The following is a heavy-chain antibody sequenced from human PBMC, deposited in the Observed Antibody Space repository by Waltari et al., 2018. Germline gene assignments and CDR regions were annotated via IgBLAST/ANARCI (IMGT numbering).Heavy chain of an antibody. D-gene: IGHD3-10*01. CDR1: VFVFGAYG. J-gene: IGHJ4*02. V-gene: IGHV3-49*04. CDR2: IRSKAYGATT. Sequence: EVQLVESGGALVQPGRSLRLSCSTSVFVFGAYGLSWVRQAPGRGLEWLGLIRSKAYGATTEYAASVKGRFTFSRDDSEGIAYLHLNSLKTEDTALYFCTRMNYGSGSNLFDYWGQGTLVTVSS. CDR3: TRMNYGSGSNLFDY.